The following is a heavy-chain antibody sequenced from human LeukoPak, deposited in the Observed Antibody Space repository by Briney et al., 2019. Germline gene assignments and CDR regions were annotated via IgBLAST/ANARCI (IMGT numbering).Heavy chain of an antibody. Sequence: GGSLRLSCTASGFTFSDYWMTWVRQAPGKGPESVSNIKQDGSQRYYVDSVRGRFTISRDNAKNSLFLQMNGLRAEDTAVYYCARRGGSSSRRSPIDYWGQGTQVTVSS. CDR3: ARRGGSSSRRSPIDY. V-gene: IGHV3-7*01. D-gene: IGHD6-6*01. CDR1: GFTFSDYW. J-gene: IGHJ4*02. CDR2: IKQDGSQR.